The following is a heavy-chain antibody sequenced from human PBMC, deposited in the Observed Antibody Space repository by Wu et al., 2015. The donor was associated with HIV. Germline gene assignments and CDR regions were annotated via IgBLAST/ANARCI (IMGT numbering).Heavy chain of an antibody. CDR3: ARVLYYDILTGPAMGAFDI. D-gene: IGHD3-9*01. Sequence: QVQLVQSGAEVKKPGSSVKVSCKASGGTFSSYAISWVRQAPGQGLEWMGRIIPIFGTANYAQKFQGRVTITADESTSTAYMELSSLRSEDTAVYYCARVLYYDILTGPAMGAFDIWGQGTMVTVSS. CDR2: IIPIFGTA. CDR1: GGTFSSYA. J-gene: IGHJ3*02. V-gene: IGHV1-69*15.